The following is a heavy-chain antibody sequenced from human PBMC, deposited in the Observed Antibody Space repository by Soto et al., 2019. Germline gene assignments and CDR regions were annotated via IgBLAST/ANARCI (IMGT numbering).Heavy chain of an antibody. Sequence: GGSLRLSCAASGLTVNNYGISWVRRAPGKGLEWVSSISGSGDRTYYADSVKGRFTISRDNAKNSLYLEMNSLRAEDTDVHYCARESEDLTSNFDYWGQGTLVTVSS. J-gene: IGHJ4*02. CDR1: GLTVNNYG. CDR2: ISGSGDRT. V-gene: IGHV3-23*01. CDR3: ARESEDLTSNFDY.